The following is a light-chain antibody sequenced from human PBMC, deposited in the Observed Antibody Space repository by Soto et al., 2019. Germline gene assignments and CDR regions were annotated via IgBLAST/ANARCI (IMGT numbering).Light chain of an antibody. CDR3: QQYNNWPPTWT. J-gene: IGKJ1*01. V-gene: IGKV3-15*01. CDR1: HSVSSD. Sequence: EILMTQAPATLSVSPGERATLSCRASHSVSSDLAWYQQKPGQAPRLLIYGVSTRATDIPARFSGSGSGTEFTLTISSLQSEDFAVYYCQQYNNWPPTWTFGQGTKVDVK. CDR2: GVS.